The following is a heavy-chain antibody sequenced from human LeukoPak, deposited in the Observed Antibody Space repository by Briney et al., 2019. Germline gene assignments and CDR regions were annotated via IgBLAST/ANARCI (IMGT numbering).Heavy chain of an antibody. Sequence: GGSLRLSCAASGFTFSSYSMNWVRQAPGKGLEWVSSISSSSSYIYYADSVKGRFTISRDNAKNSLYLQMNSLRAEDTAVYYCARAGWHYDFWSGYPTTNYFDYWGQGTLVTVSS. D-gene: IGHD3-3*01. CDR3: ARAGWHYDFWSGYPTTNYFDY. V-gene: IGHV3-21*04. CDR2: ISSSSSYI. CDR1: GFTFSSYS. J-gene: IGHJ4*02.